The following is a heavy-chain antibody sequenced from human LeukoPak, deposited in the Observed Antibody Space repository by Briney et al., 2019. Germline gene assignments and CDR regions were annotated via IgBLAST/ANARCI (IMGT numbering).Heavy chain of an antibody. D-gene: IGHD3-22*01. V-gene: IGHV3-23*01. J-gene: IGHJ3*02. CDR3: AKAVGSSGYFSRDAFDI. CDR1: GFTFSSYA. CDR2: ISGGGSGT. Sequence: GGSLRLSYPPSGFTFSSYAMSWVRRAPGKGLEWVAVISGGGSGTYYADSVRGRFTISRDNSKNTVYLQMNSLRAEDTAIYYCAKAVGSSGYFSRDAFDIWGQGTMVTVSS.